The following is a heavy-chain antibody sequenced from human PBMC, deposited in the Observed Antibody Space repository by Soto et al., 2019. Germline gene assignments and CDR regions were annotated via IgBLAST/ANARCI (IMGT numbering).Heavy chain of an antibody. D-gene: IGHD4-17*01. CDR1: GYIFANYY. CDR2: IIPSGLTS. Sequence: QVQLVQSGAEVRKPGASVKVSCKASGYIFANYYIHWVRQAPGQGLEWMGIIIPSGLTSTYAQKFKGRITMTKDTSTTTVYMELNSLSSEDTAVYYCARDQDGDYGLDYWGQGTLVSVSS. CDR3: ARDQDGDYGLDY. V-gene: IGHV1-46*01. J-gene: IGHJ4*02.